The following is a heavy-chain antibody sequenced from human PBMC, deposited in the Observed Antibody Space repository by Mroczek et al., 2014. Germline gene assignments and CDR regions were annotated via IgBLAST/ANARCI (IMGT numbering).Heavy chain of an antibody. Sequence: ESGGGLVKPGGSLRLSCAASGFTFSDYYMSWIRQAPGKGLEWVSYISSSGSTIYYADSVKGRFTISRDNAKNSLYLQMNSLRAEDTAVYYCARVREQQLVIHWYFDLWGRGTLVTVSS. V-gene: IGHV3-11*01. CDR2: ISSSGSTI. D-gene: IGHD6-13*01. CDR1: GFTFSDYY. J-gene: IGHJ2*01. CDR3: ARVREQQLVIHWYFDL.